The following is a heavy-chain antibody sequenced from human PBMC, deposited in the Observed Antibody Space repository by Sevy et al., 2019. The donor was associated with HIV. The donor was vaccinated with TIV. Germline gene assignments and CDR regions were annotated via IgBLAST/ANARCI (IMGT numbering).Heavy chain of an antibody. V-gene: IGHV3-23*01. Sequence: GGSLRLSCAASGFTFSSYAMSWVRQAPGKGLEWVSAISGSGGSTYYADSVKGRFTISRDNSKNTLYLQMNSLRAEDTTVYYCAKDIRIIGWLFDYWGQGTLVTVSS. CDR1: GFTFSSYA. D-gene: IGHD5-12*01. J-gene: IGHJ4*02. CDR3: AKDIRIIGWLFDY. CDR2: ISGSGGST.